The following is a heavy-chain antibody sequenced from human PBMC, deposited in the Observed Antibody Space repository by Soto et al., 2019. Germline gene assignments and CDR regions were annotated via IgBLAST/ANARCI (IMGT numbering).Heavy chain of an antibody. CDR2: INPNSGGT. J-gene: IGHJ5*02. CDR3: ARYIGGIVPAAMSVFDP. V-gene: IGHV1-2*04. CDR1: GYTFTGYY. Sequence: QVQLVKSGAEVKKPGASVKVSCKASGYTFTGYYMHWVRQAPGQGLEWMGWINPNSGGTNYAQKFQGCVTMTRDTSISTAYMELSRLRSDDTVVYYCARYIGGIVPAAMSVFDPWGQGTLVTVSS. D-gene: IGHD2-2*01.